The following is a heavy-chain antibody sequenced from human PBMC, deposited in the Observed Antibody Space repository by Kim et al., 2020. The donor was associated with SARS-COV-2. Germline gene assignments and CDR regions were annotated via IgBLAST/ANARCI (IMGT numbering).Heavy chain of an antibody. J-gene: IGHJ4*01. CDR3: ARGYSSGPFDS. D-gene: IGHD6-19*01. V-gene: IGHV3-20*03. Sequence: STVYVDSVKVRFTIYRDNAKNTLYLQMNSLRAEDTALYYCARGYSSGPFDSWGHGILVTVSS. CDR2: ST.